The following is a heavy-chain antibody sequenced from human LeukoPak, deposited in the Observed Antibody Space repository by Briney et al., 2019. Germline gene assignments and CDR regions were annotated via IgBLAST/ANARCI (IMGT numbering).Heavy chain of an antibody. CDR2: IIPVFGPA. J-gene: IGHJ5*02. CDR3: AREYDSSGYYYLNWFDP. V-gene: IGHV1-69*01. D-gene: IGHD3-22*01. Sequence: SVKVSCRASGDASSNYAISWVRQAPGQGLEWLGAIIPVFGPANYAQKFQGRLTITADESTRTAYMELSSLRSEDTAVYYCAREYDSSGYYYLNWFDPWGQGTLVTVSS. CDR1: GDASSNYA.